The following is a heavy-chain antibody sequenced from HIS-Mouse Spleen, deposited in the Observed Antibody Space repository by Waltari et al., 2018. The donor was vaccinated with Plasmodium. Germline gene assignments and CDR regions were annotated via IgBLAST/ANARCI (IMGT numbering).Heavy chain of an antibody. CDR3: ARGRWNHAFDI. CDR1: GFTFSSYD. CDR2: IGTAGDT. D-gene: IGHD1-1*01. Sequence: EVQLVASGGGLVQPGGSLSLSCAASGFTFSSYDMHWVRQATGKGLEWVSAIGTAGDTYYPGSVKGRFTISRENAKNSLYLQMNSLRAGDTAVYYCARGRWNHAFDIWGQGTMVTVSS. J-gene: IGHJ3*02. V-gene: IGHV3-13*01.